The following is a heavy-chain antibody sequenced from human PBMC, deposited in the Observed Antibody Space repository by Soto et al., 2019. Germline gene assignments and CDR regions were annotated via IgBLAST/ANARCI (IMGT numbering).Heavy chain of an antibody. CDR1: GFTFSGSA. V-gene: IGHV3-73*01. Sequence: GESLKISCAASGFTFSGSAMHWVRQASGKGLEWVGRIRSKANSYATAYAASVKGRFTISRDDSKNTAYLQMNSLKTEDTAVYYCTGGNDAFDIWGQGTMVTVSS. CDR2: IRSKANSYAT. CDR3: TGGNDAFDI. D-gene: IGHD2-15*01. J-gene: IGHJ3*02.